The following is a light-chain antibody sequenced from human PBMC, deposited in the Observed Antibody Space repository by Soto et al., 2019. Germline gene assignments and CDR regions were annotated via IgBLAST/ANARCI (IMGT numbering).Light chain of an antibody. CDR2: AAS. J-gene: IGKJ2*01. CDR3: QEYNSAPYT. V-gene: IGKV1-27*01. CDR1: QGISNY. Sequence: DIQMTQSPSSLSASVGDRVTITCRASQGISNYLAWYQQKPGKVPKLLIYAASTLQSGVPSRFSGSGSGTEFTVTISRLQPEDVATYLCQEYNSAPYTFGERTKLEIK.